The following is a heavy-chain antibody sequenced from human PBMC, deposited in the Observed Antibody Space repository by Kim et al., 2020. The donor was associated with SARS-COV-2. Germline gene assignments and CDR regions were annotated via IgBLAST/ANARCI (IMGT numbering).Heavy chain of an antibody. D-gene: IGHD3-3*01. J-gene: IGHJ6*02. V-gene: IGHV3-53*01. Sequence: GGSLRLSCAASGFTVSSNYMSWVRQAPGKGLEWVSVIYSGGSTYYADSVKGRFTISRDNSKNTLYLQMNSLRAEDTAVYYCASSNYDFWSGYYIGYYGMDVWGQGTTVTVSS. CDR2: IYSGGST. CDR1: GFTVSSNY. CDR3: ASSNYDFWSGYYIGYYGMDV.